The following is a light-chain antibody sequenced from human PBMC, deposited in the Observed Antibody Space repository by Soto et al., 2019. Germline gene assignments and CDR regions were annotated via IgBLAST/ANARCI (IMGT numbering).Light chain of an antibody. CDR2: DVY. CDR1: SSDVGGFNY. Sequence: SALTHPASVSGSPGQSITISCTGTSSDVGGFNYVSWYQQHPGKAPKLLIFDVYSRPSGISNRFSGSKSGNTASLTISGLQAEDEADYYCSSYTTSSSYVFGAGTKVTVL. CDR3: SSYTTSSSYV. J-gene: IGLJ1*01. V-gene: IGLV2-14*01.